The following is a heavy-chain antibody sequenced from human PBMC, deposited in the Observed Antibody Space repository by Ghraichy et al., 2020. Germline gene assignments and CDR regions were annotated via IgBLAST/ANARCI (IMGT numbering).Heavy chain of an antibody. CDR2: IYTSGST. CDR3: ARDSWYYDFWSGSNAFDI. Sequence: SETLSLTCTVSGGSISSYYWSWIRQPAGKGLEWIGRIYTSGSTNYNPSLKSRVTMSVDTSKNQFSLKLSSVTAADTAVYYCARDSWYYDFWSGSNAFDIWGQGTMVTVSS. D-gene: IGHD3-3*01. V-gene: IGHV4-4*07. CDR1: GGSISSYY. J-gene: IGHJ3*02.